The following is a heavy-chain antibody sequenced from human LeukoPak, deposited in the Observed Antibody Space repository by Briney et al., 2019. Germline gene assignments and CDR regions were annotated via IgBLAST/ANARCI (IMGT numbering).Heavy chain of an antibody. V-gene: IGHV4-4*09. D-gene: IGHD5-24*01. CDR2: IYTSGST. Sequence: PSETLSLTCTVSGGSIGSYYWSWIRQPPGKGLEWIGYIYTSGSTNYNPSLKSRVTISVDTSKNQFSLKLSSVTAADTAVYYCARQDGYNYFDYWGQGTLVTVSS. CDR1: GGSIGSYY. CDR3: ARQDGYNYFDY. J-gene: IGHJ4*02.